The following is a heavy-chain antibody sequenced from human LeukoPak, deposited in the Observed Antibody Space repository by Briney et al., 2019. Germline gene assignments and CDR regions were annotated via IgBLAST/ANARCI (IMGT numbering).Heavy chain of an antibody. J-gene: IGHJ4*02. D-gene: IGHD3-9*01. CDR3: AKDIGRRYYDILTGYYDY. V-gene: IGHV3-23*01. Sequence: GGSLRLSCAASGFTFSSYAMSWVRQAPGKGLEWVSAISGSGGSTYYADSVKGRFTISRDNFKNTLYLQMNSLRAEDTAVYYCAKDIGRRYYDILTGYYDYWGQGTLVTVSS. CDR2: ISGSGGST. CDR1: GFTFSSYA.